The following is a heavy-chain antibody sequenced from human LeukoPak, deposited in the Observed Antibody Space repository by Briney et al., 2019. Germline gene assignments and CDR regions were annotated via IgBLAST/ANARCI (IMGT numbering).Heavy chain of an antibody. V-gene: IGHV5-51*01. D-gene: IGHD6-6*01. CDR2: IYPGDSDT. Sequence: GESLKISCKGSGYSFTNYWIGWVRQMPGKGLEWMGIIYPGDSDTRYSPSFQGQVSISADKSIDTAYLQWSSLKASDTAMYYCARLQRIAGRPDFDYWGQGTLVTASS. CDR1: GYSFTNYW. J-gene: IGHJ4*02. CDR3: ARLQRIAGRPDFDY.